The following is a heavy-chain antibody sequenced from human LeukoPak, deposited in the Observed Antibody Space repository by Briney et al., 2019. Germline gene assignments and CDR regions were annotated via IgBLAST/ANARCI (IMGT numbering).Heavy chain of an antibody. CDR2: VDPSGGST. Sequence: ASVKVSCKASGYTFTNYYIHWVRQAPGHGLEWMGIVDPSGGSTSYAQKFQGRVTMTRDKSTSTVYMEVGSLRSEDTAIYYCATYRQVLLPFESWGQGTLVTVSS. J-gene: IGHJ4*02. CDR3: ATYRQVLLPFES. V-gene: IGHV1-46*01. CDR1: GYTFTNYY. D-gene: IGHD2-8*02.